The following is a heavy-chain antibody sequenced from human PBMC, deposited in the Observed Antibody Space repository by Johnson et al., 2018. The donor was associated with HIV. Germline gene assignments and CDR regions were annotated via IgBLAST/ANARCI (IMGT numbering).Heavy chain of an antibody. CDR2: ISYAGGNK. Sequence: VQSVESGGGVLQPARSPRLSSAASGLTFSRYSLLWVRQAPGKGLEWVAVISYAGGNKFYADSVKCRFTISRDNSKNTLYLQMNSLRAEDTAVYYCAKIIGYSSGLEIWGQGTMVTVSS. CDR1: GLTFSRYS. CDR3: AKIIGYSSGLEI. V-gene: IGHV3-30*04. D-gene: IGHD6-19*01. J-gene: IGHJ3*02.